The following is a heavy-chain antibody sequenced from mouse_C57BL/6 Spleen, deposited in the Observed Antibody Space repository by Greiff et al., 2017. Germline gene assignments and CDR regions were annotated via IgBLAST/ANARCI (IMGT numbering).Heavy chain of an antibody. CDR3: ARGGTTVGY. D-gene: IGHD1-1*01. J-gene: IGHJ2*01. CDR2: IYPGDGDT. Sequence: VQLQQSGAELVKPGASVKISCKASGYAFSSYWMNWVQQRPGKGLEWIGQIYPGDGDTNYNGKVKGKSTLTADKPSSTLYLQLSSLTSEDSAVYFCARGGTTVGYWGQGTTLTVSS. V-gene: IGHV1-80*01. CDR1: GYAFSSYW.